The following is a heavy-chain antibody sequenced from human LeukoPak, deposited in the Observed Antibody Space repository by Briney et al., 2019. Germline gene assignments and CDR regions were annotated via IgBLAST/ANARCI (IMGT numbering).Heavy chain of an antibody. V-gene: IGHV3-30-3*01. CDR3: ARVHIPATVVGWFDP. Sequence: SGGSLRLSCAASGFTFSSYAMHWVRQAPGKGLEWVAVISYDGSNKYYADSVKGRFTISRDNSKNTLYLQMNSLRAEDTAVYYCARVHIPATVVGWFDPWGQGTLVTVSS. CDR1: GFTFSSYA. CDR2: ISYDGSNK. J-gene: IGHJ5*02. D-gene: IGHD2-21*01.